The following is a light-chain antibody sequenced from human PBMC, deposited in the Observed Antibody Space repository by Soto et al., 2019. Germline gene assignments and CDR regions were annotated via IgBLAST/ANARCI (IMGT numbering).Light chain of an antibody. CDR2: GNN. V-gene: IGLV1-40*01. CDR3: QSYDSSLSGSGV. CDR1: SSNIGAGYD. Sequence: QSVLTQPPSVSGAPGQSVIISCTGSSSNIGAGYDVHWYQQLPGTAPKLLIYGNNNRPSGVPDRFSGSKSGTSASLAITGLQAEDEAAYHCQSYDSSLSGSGVFGGGTKLTVL. J-gene: IGLJ2*01.